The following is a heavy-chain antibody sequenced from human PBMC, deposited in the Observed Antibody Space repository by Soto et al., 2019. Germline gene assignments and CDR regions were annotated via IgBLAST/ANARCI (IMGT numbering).Heavy chain of an antibody. CDR1: GYTFTSYP. D-gene: IGHD2-15*01. J-gene: IGHJ5*02. CDR2: INTGNGNT. CDR3: ATARGGYCNGASSEAVWLDP. V-gene: IGHV1-3*04. Sequence: QVQLVQSGAEEKKPGASVKVSCKASGYTFTSYPMHWVRQAPGRRLEWMGWINTGNGNTRYSQKFQGRVTITRDTSASTAYMQLSSLRSQDTAVYYCATARGGYCNGASSEAVWLDPWGQGTLVTVSS.